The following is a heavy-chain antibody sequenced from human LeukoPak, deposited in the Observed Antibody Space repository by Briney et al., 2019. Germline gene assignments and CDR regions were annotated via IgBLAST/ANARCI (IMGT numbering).Heavy chain of an antibody. CDR1: GFTFSDYG. Sequence: GGSLRLSCAASGFTFSDYGMHWVRQAPGKGLEWVAFIRYDETTKFYADSVEGRFTISRDNSKNTLYLQMTSLRVEDTAVYSCAKTGFQWGDYYYYMDVWGKGTAVTVSS. CDR2: IRYDETTK. CDR3: AKTGFQWGDYYYYMDV. D-gene: IGHD1-14*01. J-gene: IGHJ6*03. V-gene: IGHV3-30*02.